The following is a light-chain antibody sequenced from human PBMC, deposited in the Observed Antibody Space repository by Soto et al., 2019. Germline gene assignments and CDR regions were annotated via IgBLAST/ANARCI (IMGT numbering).Light chain of an antibody. CDR2: GVK. Sequence: QCVQTHPASVSWSPGHVITISCTGSDRDIGAYDYVSWYQQHPGKAPKLLIYGVKNRPSGVSYRFSASKSAFTASLTISGLQAEEEAHYYCSSYTTSYFYVFGPGTKVTVL. CDR3: SSYTTSYFYV. J-gene: IGLJ1*01. V-gene: IGLV2-14*01. CDR1: DRDIGAYDY.